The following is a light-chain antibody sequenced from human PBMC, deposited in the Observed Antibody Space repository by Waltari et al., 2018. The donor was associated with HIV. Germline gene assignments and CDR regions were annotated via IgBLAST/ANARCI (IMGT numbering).Light chain of an antibody. CDR1: TSDVGGYAF. V-gene: IGLV2-14*03. CDR2: DVT. CDR3: SSYATNTTVI. J-gene: IGLJ2*01. Sequence: QSALTQPASVSGSPGQSITLSCTGTTSDVGGYAFVSWFQQHPGKAPHLLIYDVTSRPSGTSDRFSGSKSGATASLTISGLQAEDEADYYCSSYATNTTVIFGGGTKVTVL.